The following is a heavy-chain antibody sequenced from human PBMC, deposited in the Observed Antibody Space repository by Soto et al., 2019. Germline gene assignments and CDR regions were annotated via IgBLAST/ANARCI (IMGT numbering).Heavy chain of an antibody. CDR3: ARDREQYSSGWFGPPVFGP. J-gene: IGHJ5*02. CDR2: ISYDGSNK. V-gene: IGHV3-30-3*01. CDR1: GFTFSSYA. Sequence: GGSLRLSCAASGFTFSSYAMHWVRQAPGKGLEWVAVISYDGSNKYYADSVKGRFTISRDNSKNTLYLQMNSLRAEDTAVYYCARDREQYSSGWFGPPVFGPWGQGTLVTVSS. D-gene: IGHD6-19*01.